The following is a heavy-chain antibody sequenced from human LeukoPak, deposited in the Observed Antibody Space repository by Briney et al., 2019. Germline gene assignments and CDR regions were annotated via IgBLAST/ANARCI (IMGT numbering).Heavy chain of an antibody. Sequence: GGSLRLSCAASGFTFSTYAMSWVRQAPGMGLEWVPAISGRGDTIFYADSVKGRFTVSRDNSKNTLFLQVNSLRAEDTAVYYCAKATLATTYFDSWGQGTLVIVSS. CDR2: ISGRGDTI. CDR1: GFTFSTYA. J-gene: IGHJ4*02. D-gene: IGHD5-24*01. V-gene: IGHV3-23*01. CDR3: AKATLATTYFDS.